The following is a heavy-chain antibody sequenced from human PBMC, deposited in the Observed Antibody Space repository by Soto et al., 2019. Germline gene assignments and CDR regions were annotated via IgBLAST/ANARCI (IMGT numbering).Heavy chain of an antibody. CDR2: ISGSGGST. Sequence: GGSLRLSCAASGFTFSSYAMSWVRQAPGKGLEWVSAISGSGGSTYYADSVKGRFTISRDNSKNTLYLQMNSLRAEDTAVYYCAKDGEEPYSSSSDYWGQGTLVTVSS. J-gene: IGHJ4*02. CDR3: AKDGEEPYSSSSDY. V-gene: IGHV3-23*01. D-gene: IGHD6-6*01. CDR1: GFTFSSYA.